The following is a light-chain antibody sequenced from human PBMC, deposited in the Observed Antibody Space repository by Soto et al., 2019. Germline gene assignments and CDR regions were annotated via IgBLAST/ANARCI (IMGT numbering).Light chain of an antibody. CDR2: DAS. Sequence: DIQMTQSPSTLSASVGDRVTITCRASQSISSWLAWYQQKPGKAPKLLIYDASSLETGVPSRFSGSGSGTEFTLTISSLQPADFATYYCQQYNSDSWTFGQGTKVDIK. V-gene: IGKV1-5*01. CDR1: QSISSW. CDR3: QQYNSDSWT. J-gene: IGKJ1*01.